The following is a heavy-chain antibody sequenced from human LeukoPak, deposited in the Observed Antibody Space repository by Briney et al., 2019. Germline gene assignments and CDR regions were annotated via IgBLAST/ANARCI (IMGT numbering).Heavy chain of an antibody. V-gene: IGHV3-23*01. CDR2: ISGSGDST. D-gene: IGHD3-10*01. J-gene: IGHJ4*02. Sequence: GGSLRLSCAASGFTFSRYVMSWVRQAPGKGLEWVSGISGSGDSTYFADSVKGRFTISRDNSKNTLYLQMDSLRAEDTAVYYCAKGKGVVRASYDYWGQGTLVTVSS. CDR1: GFTFSRYV. CDR3: AKGKGVVRASYDY.